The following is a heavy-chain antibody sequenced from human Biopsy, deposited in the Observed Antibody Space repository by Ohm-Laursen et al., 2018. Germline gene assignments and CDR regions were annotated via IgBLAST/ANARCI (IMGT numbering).Heavy chain of an antibody. CDR1: GGSFSGYY. V-gene: IGHV4-59*12. D-gene: IGHD3-3*01. CDR3: SRVRPFDGVNGGYYFDS. J-gene: IGHJ4*02. Sequence: SETLSLTCTVSGGSFSGYYWSWIRQPPGKGLEWIGYISGSANTNYNPSLKSRVTLSIDTSKTQFSLKLSSVTAADTAVYYCSRVRPFDGVNGGYYFDSWGQGILVTVSS. CDR2: ISGSANT.